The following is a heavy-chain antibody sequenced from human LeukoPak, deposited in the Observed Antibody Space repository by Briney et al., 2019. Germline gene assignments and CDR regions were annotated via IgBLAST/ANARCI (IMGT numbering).Heavy chain of an antibody. CDR3: ARGLTTETT. V-gene: IGHV3-53*01. D-gene: IGHD4-17*01. CDR2: IYSAGTT. CDR1: GFTVRSNY. J-gene: IGHJ4*02. Sequence: GGSLRLSCAASGFTVRSNYMSWVRQAPGKGLEWVSIIYSAGTTYYADSVKGRFTISRDNSKNTLYLQMSSLRAEDTAVYYCARGLTTETTWGQGTLVTVSS.